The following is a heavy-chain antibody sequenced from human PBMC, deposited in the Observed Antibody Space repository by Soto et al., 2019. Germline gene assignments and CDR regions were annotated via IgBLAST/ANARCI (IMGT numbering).Heavy chain of an antibody. Sequence: QVQLVQSGAEVKKPGASVKVSCKASGYTFTSYGISWVRQAPGQGLEWMGWISAYNGNTKYAQKFQGRVTMTTDTXXSTAYMELRSPRSDDTAVYYCARDLGGSYYAPVDYWGQGTLVTVSS. V-gene: IGHV1-18*01. CDR2: ISAYNGNT. CDR1: GYTFTSYG. J-gene: IGHJ4*02. D-gene: IGHD1-26*01. CDR3: ARDLGGSYYAPVDY.